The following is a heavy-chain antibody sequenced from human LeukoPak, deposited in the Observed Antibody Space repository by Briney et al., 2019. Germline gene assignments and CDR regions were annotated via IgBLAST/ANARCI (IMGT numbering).Heavy chain of an antibody. CDR3: ARGLRDRYGMDV. V-gene: IGHV3-74*01. CDR2: IHRDGDNI. Sequence: GGSLRLSCVASGFTFDTYWMHWVRHAPGKGLVRVSRIHRDGDNINYADFVQGRFTVSRDNAKNTLYLQMHSLRGEDTAMYYCARGLRDRYGMDVWGQGTTVTVSS. CDR1: GFTFDTYW. J-gene: IGHJ6*02.